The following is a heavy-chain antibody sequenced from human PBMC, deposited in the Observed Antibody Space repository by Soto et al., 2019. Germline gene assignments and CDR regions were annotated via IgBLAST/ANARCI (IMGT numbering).Heavy chain of an antibody. D-gene: IGHD3-3*01. CDR3: ARRKGDYYKRSSYQYYLYC. V-gene: IGHV1-2*02. CDR1: GYTFTDYY. CDR2: INPNSGGT. J-gene: IGHJ4*01. Sequence: ASVKVSCKASGYTFTDYYVHWVRQAPGQGLEWMGWINPNSGGTKSAQLFQGRVTMTRDTSISTAYMELSRLRSDDMAVYYCARRKGDYYKRSSYQYYLYCWCQGTLVTVSS.